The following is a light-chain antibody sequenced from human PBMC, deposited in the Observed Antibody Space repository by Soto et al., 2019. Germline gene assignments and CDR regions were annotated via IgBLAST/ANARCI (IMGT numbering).Light chain of an antibody. Sequence: QSVLTQPPSVSGAPGQRVTISCTGSSSNIGAGYDVHWYQQLPGTAPKLLIYGNTNRPSGVPDRFSGSKSGTSASLAITGLQAEDEADYYCQSYDSSPSDSVFGGGTKLTVL. V-gene: IGLV1-40*01. CDR3: QSYDSSPSDSV. CDR2: GNT. CDR1: SSNIGAGYD. J-gene: IGLJ2*01.